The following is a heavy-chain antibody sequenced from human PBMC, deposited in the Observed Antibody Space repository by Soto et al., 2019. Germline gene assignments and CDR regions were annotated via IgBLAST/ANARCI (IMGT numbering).Heavy chain of an antibody. D-gene: IGHD2-2*01. CDR1: SGSNSSGGYS. V-gene: IGHV4-30-2*01. Sequence: TLSLTCAVSSGSNSSGGYSWRWIRQPPGKGREWIGYIYHDGSTYYNPSLKSRVTISVDRSKNQFSLKLSSVTAADTAVYYCARGYCISTNCYAGDAFDIRGQGSMVTVSS. CDR3: ARGYCISTNCYAGDAFDI. J-gene: IGHJ3*02. CDR2: IYHDGST.